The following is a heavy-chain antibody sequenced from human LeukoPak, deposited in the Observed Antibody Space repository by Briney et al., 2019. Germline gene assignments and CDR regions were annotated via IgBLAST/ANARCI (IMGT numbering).Heavy chain of an antibody. D-gene: IGHD6-13*01. CDR3: ARCITAAWDWFDP. CDR2: ILSDGGNK. V-gene: IGHV3-30-3*01. J-gene: IGHJ5*02. Sequence: QPGGSLRLSWAASGFTFSSYTMNWVRQAPGKGLEWVALILSDGGNKYYADSVRGRFTVSRDNSKNTLYLQMNSLRPEDTAIYYCARCITAAWDWFDPWGQGTLVTVSS. CDR1: GFTFSSYT.